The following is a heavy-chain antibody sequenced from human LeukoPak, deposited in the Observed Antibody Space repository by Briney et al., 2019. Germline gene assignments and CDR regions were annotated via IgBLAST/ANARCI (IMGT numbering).Heavy chain of an antibody. V-gene: IGHV3-53*01. J-gene: IGHJ4*02. D-gene: IGHD3-10*01. CDR3: ARWGGVTNFDY. Sequence: PGRSLRLSCAVSGFPVISSYMTWVRQAPGKGLEWVSIIYSDGTSYYADSVRGRFIISRDNSKNTLYLQMNSLRVEDTAVYYCARWGGVTNFDYWGQGTLVTVSS. CDR1: GFPVISSY. CDR2: IYSDGTS.